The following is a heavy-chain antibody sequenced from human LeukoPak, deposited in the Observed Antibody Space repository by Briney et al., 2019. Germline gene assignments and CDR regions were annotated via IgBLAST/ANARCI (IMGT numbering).Heavy chain of an antibody. J-gene: IGHJ4*02. V-gene: IGHV4-34*01. CDR1: GGSFSGYY. Sequence: SETLSLTCAVYGGSFSGYYWSWIRQPPGKGLEWIGEINHSGSTNYNPSLKSRVTISVDTSKNQFSLKLSSVTAADTAVYYCARGPGARYYDFWSGYSTHFDYWGQGTLVTVSS. CDR3: ARGPGARYYDFWSGYSTHFDY. D-gene: IGHD3-3*01. CDR2: INHSGST.